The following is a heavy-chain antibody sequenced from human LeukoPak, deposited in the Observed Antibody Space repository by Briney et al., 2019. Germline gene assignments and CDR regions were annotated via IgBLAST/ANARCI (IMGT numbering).Heavy chain of an antibody. CDR2: INQDGSEK. V-gene: IGHV3-7*01. CDR3: ASSIAAAELEYYFDY. J-gene: IGHJ4*02. CDR1: GFTFSSYW. D-gene: IGHD6-13*01. Sequence: GGSLRLSCAASGFTFSSYWLSWVRQAPGKGLEWVANINQDGSEKYYVDSVKGRFTISRDNAKNSLYLQMNSLRAEDTAVYYCASSIAAAELEYYFDYWGQGTLVTVSS.